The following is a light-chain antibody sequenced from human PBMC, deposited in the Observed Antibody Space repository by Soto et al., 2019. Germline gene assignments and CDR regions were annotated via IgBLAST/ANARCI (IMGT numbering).Light chain of an antibody. Sequence: DIQMTQSPSTLSASVGDRVTVTCRAGQSINSRLAWYQQKPGKAPKLLIYQASNLESGVPSRFSGTGSGAEFTLTISSLQPDDSATHYCQQYTSYPWTFGQGTEVEI. V-gene: IGKV1-5*03. CDR2: QAS. CDR3: QQYTSYPWT. J-gene: IGKJ1*01. CDR1: QSINSR.